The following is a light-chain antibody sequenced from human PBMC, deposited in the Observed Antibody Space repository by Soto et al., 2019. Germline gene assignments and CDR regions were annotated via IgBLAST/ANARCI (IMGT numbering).Light chain of an antibody. Sequence: DIQMTQSPSTLSASVGDRVTITCRASQSISSWLAWYQQKPGKAPKLLIYDASSLESGVPSRFSGSGSGTEFTPTISSLQHHDFATYVSQPYNRYPWTSGQGTKVQIK. CDR2: DAS. CDR1: QSISSW. V-gene: IGKV1-5*01. CDR3: QPYNRYPWT. J-gene: IGKJ1*01.